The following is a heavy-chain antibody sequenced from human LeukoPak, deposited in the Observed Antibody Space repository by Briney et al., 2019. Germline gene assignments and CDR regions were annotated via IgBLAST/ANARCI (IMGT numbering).Heavy chain of an antibody. CDR3: ARHYVFVVGGSSFDY. Sequence: SETLSLTCTVSGGSISGYYWSWIRQPPGKGLEWIGFIHYSGTTNYNPSLKSRLTISLDTSNTQFSLKLSSVTAADTAIYYCARHYVFVVGGSSFDYWGRGTLVTVSS. D-gene: IGHD3-10*01. CDR2: IHYSGTT. J-gene: IGHJ4*02. CDR1: GGSISGYY. V-gene: IGHV4-59*08.